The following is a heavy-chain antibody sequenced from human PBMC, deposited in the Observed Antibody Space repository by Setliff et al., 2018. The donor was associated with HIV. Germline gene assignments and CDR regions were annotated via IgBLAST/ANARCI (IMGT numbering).Heavy chain of an antibody. CDR1: GGSIRSYY. CDR2: IYGSGST. V-gene: IGHV4-4*07. J-gene: IGHJ5*02. D-gene: IGHD4-17*01. Sequence: SETLSLTCTVSGGSIRSYYWSWIRQPAGKGLEWIGRIYGSGSTNYNPSLEIRVTMSVDTSKNQVSLKLNSVTAADAAMYYCAIVVPEVVYGAYWFDPWGQGTLVTVSS. CDR3: AIVVPEVVYGAYWFDP.